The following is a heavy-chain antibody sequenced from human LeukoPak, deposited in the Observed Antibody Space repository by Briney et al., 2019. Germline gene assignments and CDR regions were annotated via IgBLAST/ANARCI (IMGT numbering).Heavy chain of an antibody. J-gene: IGHJ4*02. V-gene: IGHV1-2*04. D-gene: IGHD2-2*01. CDR2: INPNSGGT. CDR1: GYTFTSYD. Sequence: GASVKVSCKASGYTFTSYDINWVRQASGQGLEWMGWINPNSGGTNYAQKFQGWVTMTRDTSISTAYMELSRLRSDDTAVYYCARESSTSYDYWGQGTLVTVFS. CDR3: ARESSTSYDY.